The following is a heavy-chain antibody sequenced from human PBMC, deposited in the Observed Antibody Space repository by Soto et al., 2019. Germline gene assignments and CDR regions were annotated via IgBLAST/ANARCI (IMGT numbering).Heavy chain of an antibody. CDR1: GGSISSGDYY. J-gene: IGHJ4*02. D-gene: IGHD3-22*01. Sequence: QVQLQEPGPGLVKPSQTLSLTCTVSGGSISSGDYYWSWIRQPPGKGLEWIGYIYYSGSTYYNPSLKSRVTISVDTSKNQFSLKLSSVTAADTAVYYCARESSGHEGYFDYWGQGTLVTVSS. CDR2: IYYSGST. V-gene: IGHV4-30-4*01. CDR3: ARESSGHEGYFDY.